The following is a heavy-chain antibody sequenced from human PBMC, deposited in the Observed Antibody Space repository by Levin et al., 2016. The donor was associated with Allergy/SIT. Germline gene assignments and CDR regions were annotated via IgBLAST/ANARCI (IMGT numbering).Heavy chain of an antibody. Sequence: SVKVSCKASGGTFSTYSINWVRQAPGQGLEWMGGIIPGFATASYAQKFQGRLTITADDSTTTAYMELSSLRSDDTAVYFCARDLDTSGYYPPYYWGQGTPVTVSS. J-gene: IGHJ4*02. CDR1: GGTFSTYS. D-gene: IGHD3-22*01. V-gene: IGHV1-69*13. CDR2: IIPGFATA. CDR3: ARDLDTSGYYPPYY.